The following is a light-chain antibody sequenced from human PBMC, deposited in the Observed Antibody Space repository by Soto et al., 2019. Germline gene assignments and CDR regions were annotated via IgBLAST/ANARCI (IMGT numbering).Light chain of an antibody. CDR1: QSVSSSY. V-gene: IGKV3-20*01. J-gene: IGKJ1*01. CDR2: GAS. Sequence: EIVLTHSPGTLSLSPGERATLSCRASQSVSSSYLAWYQQKPGQAPRLLIYGASSRATGIPDRFSGSGSGTDFTLTISRLEPEDFAVYYCQQYGSSRPWTFGQGTKVHIK. CDR3: QQYGSSRPWT.